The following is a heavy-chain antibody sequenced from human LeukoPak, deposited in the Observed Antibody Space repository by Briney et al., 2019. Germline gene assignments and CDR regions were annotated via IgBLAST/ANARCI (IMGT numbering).Heavy chain of an antibody. CDR1: GGSISSYY. V-gene: IGHV4-59*12. CDR2: IYYSGST. D-gene: IGHD5-24*01. Sequence: PSETLSLTCTVSGGSISSYYWSWIRQPPGKGLEWIGYIYYSGSTNYNPSLKSRVTMSIDTSKNLFSLNVGSVTAADTAIYYCAREMATARGLDFWGQGTLVTVSS. CDR3: AREMATARGLDF. J-gene: IGHJ4*02.